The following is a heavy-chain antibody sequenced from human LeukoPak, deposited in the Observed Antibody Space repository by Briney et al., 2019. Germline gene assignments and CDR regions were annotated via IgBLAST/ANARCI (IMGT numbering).Heavy chain of an antibody. CDR1: GGSISSGPYH. J-gene: IGHJ3*02. D-gene: IGHD3-22*01. CDR3: ARDKSTIVASHDAFDI. Sequence: SETLSLTCTVSGGSISSGPYHWNWIRQPAGKGLEWIGRIHSSGSTYYNPSLKSRVTISVDTSKNQFSLKLSSVTAADTAVYYCARDKSTIVASHDAFDIWGQGTMVTVSS. CDR2: IHSSGST. V-gene: IGHV4-61*02.